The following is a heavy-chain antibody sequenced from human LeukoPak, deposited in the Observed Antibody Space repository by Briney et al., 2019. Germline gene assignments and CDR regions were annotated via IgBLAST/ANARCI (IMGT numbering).Heavy chain of an antibody. V-gene: IGHV3-21*01. CDR1: GFTFSSYS. CDR2: ISSSSSYI. CDR3: ARNPPQEIFGELYLDY. J-gene: IGHJ4*02. Sequence: GGSLRLSCAASGFTFSSYSMNWVRQAPGKGLEWVSSISSSSSYIYYADSVKGRFTISRDNAKNSLYLQMNSLRAEDTAVYYCARNPPQEIFGELYLDYWGQGTLVTVSS. D-gene: IGHD3-10*01.